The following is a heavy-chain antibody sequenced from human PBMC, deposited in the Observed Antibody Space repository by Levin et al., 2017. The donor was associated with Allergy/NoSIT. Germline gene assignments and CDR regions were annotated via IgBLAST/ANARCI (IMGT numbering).Heavy chain of an antibody. Sequence: PGESLKISCAASGFMFSSYSMNWVRQAPGEGLEWVSYIRSGSGTIYYADSVKGRFTVSRNNAKNSLYLQMNSLRAEDTAVYYCARNYGDYPGEYFDYWGQGTLVTVSS. J-gene: IGHJ4*02. V-gene: IGHV3-48*01. CDR1: GFMFSSYS. CDR3: ARNYGDYPGEYFDY. CDR2: IRSGSGTI. D-gene: IGHD4-17*01.